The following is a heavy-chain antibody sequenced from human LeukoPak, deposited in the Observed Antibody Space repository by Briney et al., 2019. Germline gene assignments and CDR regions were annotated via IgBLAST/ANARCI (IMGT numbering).Heavy chain of an antibody. CDR1: GFTFSSYS. CDR3: ARRKISSSWNFDY. Sequence: GGSLRLSCAASGFTFSSYSMNWVRQAPGKGLEWGSSISSSSSYIYYADSVKGRFTISRDNAKNSLYLQMNSLRAEDTAVYYCARRKISSSWNFDYWGQGTLVTVSS. V-gene: IGHV3-21*04. CDR2: ISSSSSYI. D-gene: IGHD6-13*01. J-gene: IGHJ4*02.